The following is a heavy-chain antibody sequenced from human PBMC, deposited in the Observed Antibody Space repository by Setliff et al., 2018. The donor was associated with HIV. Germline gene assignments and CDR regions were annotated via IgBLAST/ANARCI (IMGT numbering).Heavy chain of an antibody. CDR3: ARSSEEGADYGSGIYYHFHY. Sequence: SETLSLTCAVYGGSFSGYDWSWIRQPPGKGLEWIGEINHSGSINYNPSLKSRVTISVDTSKNQFSLKLTSVTAADTAVYYCARSSEEGADYGSGIYYHFHYWGQGTLVTVSS. J-gene: IGHJ4*02. CDR1: GGSFSGYD. V-gene: IGHV4-34*01. CDR2: INHSGSI. D-gene: IGHD3-10*01.